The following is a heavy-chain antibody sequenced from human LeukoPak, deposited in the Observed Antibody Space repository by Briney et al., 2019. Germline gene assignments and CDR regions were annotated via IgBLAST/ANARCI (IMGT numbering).Heavy chain of an antibody. CDR3: ARAYSSSWYFNWFDP. D-gene: IGHD6-13*01. J-gene: IGHJ5*02. V-gene: IGHV4-38-2*02. Sequence: PSETLSLTCTVSGYSISSGYFWGWIRQSPVKGLEWIGSIYPSGSTYYNPSLKSRVTISVDTSKNQFSLKLSSVTAAATAVYYCARAYSSSWYFNWFDPWGQGTLVTVSS. CDR1: GYSISSGYF. CDR2: IYPSGST.